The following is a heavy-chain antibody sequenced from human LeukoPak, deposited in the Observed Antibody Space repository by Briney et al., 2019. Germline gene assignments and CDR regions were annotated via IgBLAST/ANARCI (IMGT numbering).Heavy chain of an antibody. CDR1: GGSITNTNY. CDR3: AREGGPYRPLDY. J-gene: IGHJ4*02. Sequence: PSQTLSLTCGVSGGSITNTNYWTWVRQPPGKGLEWIGEVNLQGSTNYNPSLMGRVAIAVDTSENHISLQLTSVTAADTAVYYCAREGGPYRPLDYSGQGTLVTVSS. CDR2: VNLQGST. V-gene: IGHV4-4*02.